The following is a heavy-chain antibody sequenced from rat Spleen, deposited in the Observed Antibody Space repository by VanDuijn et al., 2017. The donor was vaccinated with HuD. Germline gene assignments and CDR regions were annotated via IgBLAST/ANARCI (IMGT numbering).Heavy chain of an antibody. CDR1: GFTFSNYG. CDR2: ISPSGGST. V-gene: IGHV5-19*01. Sequence: EVQLVESGGGLVQPGRSLKLSCAASGFTFSNYGMHWIRQAPTKGLEWVASISPSGGSTYYRDSVKGRFTISRDNAKSTLYLQMDSLRSEDTATYYCATVLYYYSVYYFDYWGQGVMVTVSS. J-gene: IGHJ2*01. CDR3: ATVLYYYSVYYFDY. D-gene: IGHD1-1*01.